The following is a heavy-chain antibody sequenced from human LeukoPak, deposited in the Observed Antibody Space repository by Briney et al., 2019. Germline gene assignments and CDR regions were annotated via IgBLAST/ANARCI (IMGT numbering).Heavy chain of an antibody. CDR2: IYYSGST. J-gene: IGHJ4*02. CDR1: GGSISSGDYY. D-gene: IGHD3-10*01. V-gene: IGHV4-30-4*01. CDR3: AIHYYGSGRYYYEGAY. Sequence: SQTLSLTCTVSGGSISSGDYYWSWIRQPPGKGLEWIGYIYYSGSTYYNPSLKSRVTISMDTSKNQFSLKLSSVTAADTAVYYCAIHYYGSGRYYYEGAYWGQGTLVTVS.